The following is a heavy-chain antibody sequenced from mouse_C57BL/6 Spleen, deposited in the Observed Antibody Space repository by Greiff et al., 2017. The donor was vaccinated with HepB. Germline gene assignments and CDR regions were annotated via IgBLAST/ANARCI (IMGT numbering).Heavy chain of an antibody. CDR1: GYTFTSYW. CDR2: IDPSDSYT. D-gene: IGHD2-5*01. Sequence: QVQLQQSGAELVKPGASVKLSCKASGYTFTSYWMQWVKQRPGQGLEWIGEIDPSDSYTNYNQKFKGKATLTVDTSSSTAYMQLSSLTSEDSAVYYCARAYYSNYGLNYWGQGTTLTVSS. J-gene: IGHJ2*01. CDR3: ARAYYSNYGLNY. V-gene: IGHV1-50*01.